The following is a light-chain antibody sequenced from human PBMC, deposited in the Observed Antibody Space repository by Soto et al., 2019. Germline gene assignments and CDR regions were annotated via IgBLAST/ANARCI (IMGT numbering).Light chain of an antibody. CDR3: TSWTTSTTMK. CDR1: SSDVGAYNY. CDR2: DVN. Sequence: QSALTQPASVSGSPGQSITISCTGTSSDVGAYNYVSWYQQNPGKAPKLMIYDVNIRPSGVSNRFSGSKSGNTASLTISGLQAEDEADYYCTSWTTSTTMKFGGGTNLTVL. V-gene: IGLV2-14*01. J-gene: IGLJ2*01.